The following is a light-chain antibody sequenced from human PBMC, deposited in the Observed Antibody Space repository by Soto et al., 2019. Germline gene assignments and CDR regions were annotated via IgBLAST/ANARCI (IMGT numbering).Light chain of an antibody. J-gene: IGKJ4*01. V-gene: IGKV3-15*01. Sequence: ETVMTQSPATLSVSPGERATLSCRAGQSVNSYLAWYQPKPGQAPRLLIRGASARATGIPARFSGSGSGTEFTLTISSLQSEDFAVCYCQQYNQWPLTFGGGTKVEI. CDR1: QSVNSY. CDR3: QQYNQWPLT. CDR2: GAS.